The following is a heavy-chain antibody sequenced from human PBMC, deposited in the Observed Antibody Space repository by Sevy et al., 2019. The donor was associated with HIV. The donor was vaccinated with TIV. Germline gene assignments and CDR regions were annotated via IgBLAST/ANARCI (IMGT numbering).Heavy chain of an antibody. D-gene: IGHD1-26*01. CDR3: ARGQWEHPY. CDR1: GGSFSGYY. CDR2: IIPSGIT. V-gene: IGHV4-34*01. J-gene: IGHJ4*02. Sequence: SENLSLTCAVYGGSFSGYYWSWIRQPPGKGLEWIGEIIPSGITNYNPSLKSRVTITIDTSKNQFSLKVKSVTAADTAIDYCARGQWEHPYWGQGTQVTVSS.